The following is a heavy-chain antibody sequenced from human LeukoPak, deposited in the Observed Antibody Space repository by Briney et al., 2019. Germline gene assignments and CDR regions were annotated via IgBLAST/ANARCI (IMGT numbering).Heavy chain of an antibody. Sequence: GGSLRLSCAASGFTFSSYSMNWVRQAPGKGLEWVSYISSSSSTIYYADSVKGRFTISRDNAKNSLYLQMNSLRAEDTAVYYCAAQWLVLDYWGQGTLVTVSS. D-gene: IGHD6-19*01. V-gene: IGHV3-48*04. CDR3: AAQWLVLDY. J-gene: IGHJ4*02. CDR1: GFTFSSYS. CDR2: ISSSSSTI.